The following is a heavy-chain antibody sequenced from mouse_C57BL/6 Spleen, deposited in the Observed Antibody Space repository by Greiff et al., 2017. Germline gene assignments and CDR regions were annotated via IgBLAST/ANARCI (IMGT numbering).Heavy chain of an antibody. Sequence: EVHLVESGGGLVKPGGSLKLSCAASGFTFSSYAMSWVRQTPEKRLEWVATISDGGSYTYYPDNVKGRITISRDNAKNNLYLQLSHLKSEDTAMYYGAIAPLYYGISYWCFDVWGTGTTVTVSS. J-gene: IGHJ1*03. D-gene: IGHD1-1*01. CDR2: ISDGGSYT. CDR3: AIAPLYYGISYWCFDV. CDR1: GFTFSSYA. V-gene: IGHV5-4*01.